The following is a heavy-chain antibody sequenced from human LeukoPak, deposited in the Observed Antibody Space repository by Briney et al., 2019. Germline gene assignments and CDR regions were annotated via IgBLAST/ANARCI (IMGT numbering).Heavy chain of an antibody. CDR1: GYGFTNYW. CDR3: ARLIAVAGTVYYFGMDV. D-gene: IGHD6-19*01. CDR2: IYPGDSDT. J-gene: IGHJ6*02. Sequence: GESLKISCKGSGYGFTNYWIGWVRQMPGKGLEWMGIIYPGDSDTRYSPSFQGQVTISADKSISTAYLQWSSLKASDTAVYYCARLIAVAGTVYYFGMDVWGQGTTVTVSS. V-gene: IGHV5-51*01.